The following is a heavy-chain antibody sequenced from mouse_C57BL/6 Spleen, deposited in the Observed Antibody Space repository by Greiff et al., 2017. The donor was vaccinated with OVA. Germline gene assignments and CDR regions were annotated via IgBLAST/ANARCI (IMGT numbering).Heavy chain of an antibody. CDR2: ISSGGSYT. Sequence: DVMLVESGGDLVKPGGSLKLSCAASGFTFSSYGMSWVRQTPDKRLEWVATISSGGSYTYYPDSVKGRFTISRDNAKNTLYLQMSSLKSEDTAMYYCARHPITTVVPYAMDYWGQGTSVTVSS. V-gene: IGHV5-6*02. CDR3: ARHPITTVVPYAMDY. CDR1: GFTFSSYG. J-gene: IGHJ4*01. D-gene: IGHD1-1*01.